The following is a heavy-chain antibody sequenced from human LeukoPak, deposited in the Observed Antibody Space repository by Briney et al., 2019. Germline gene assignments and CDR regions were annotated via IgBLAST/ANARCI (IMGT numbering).Heavy chain of an antibody. V-gene: IGHV3-23*01. J-gene: IGHJ4*02. CDR3: AKDGGLWVSAHWGDS. D-gene: IGHD7-27*01. CDR1: GFTFSSYT. CDR2: ITTGDGNT. Sequence: GGSLRLSCTASGFTFSSYTMTWVRQAPGKGLKWVSTITTGDGNTYYADSVKGRFPVSRDDSKNTLYLQMNSLRAEDTAVYYCAKDGGLWVSAHWGDSWGRGTLVTVSS.